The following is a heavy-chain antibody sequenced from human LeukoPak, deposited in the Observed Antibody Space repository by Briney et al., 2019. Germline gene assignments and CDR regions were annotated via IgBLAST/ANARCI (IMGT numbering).Heavy chain of an antibody. D-gene: IGHD6-6*01. J-gene: IGHJ4*02. V-gene: IGHV1-2*02. CDR2: ISPNSGDT. CDR1: GHTFTGYY. CDR3: ARERPFDY. Sequence: GASVKVSCKASGHTFTGYYMHWVRQAPGQGLEWKGWISPNSGDTNYAQKFQGRVTMTRDTSISTAYMELSSLRSDDTAVYYCARERPFDYWGQGTLVTVSS.